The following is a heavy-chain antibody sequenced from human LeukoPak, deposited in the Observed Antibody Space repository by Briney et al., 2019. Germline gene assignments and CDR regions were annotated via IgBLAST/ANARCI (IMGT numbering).Heavy chain of an antibody. J-gene: IGHJ3*02. CDR1: GGSISSYY. CDR2: IYYSGST. Sequence: SETLSLTCTVSGGSISSYYWSWIRQPPGKGLEWIGYIYYSGSTNYNPSLKSRVTISVDTPKNQFSLKLSSVTAADTAVYYCARLGSDDAFDIWGQGTMVTVSS. V-gene: IGHV4-59*08. CDR3: ARLGSDDAFDI.